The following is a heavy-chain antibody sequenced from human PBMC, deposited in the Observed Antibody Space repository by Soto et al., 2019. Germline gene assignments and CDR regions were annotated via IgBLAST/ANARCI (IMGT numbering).Heavy chain of an antibody. D-gene: IGHD1-1*01. Sequence: QVQLVQSGAEVKKPGSSVKVSCKASGGTFSSYTISWVRQAPGQGLEWLGRIIPILGIANYAQKFQGRVTITADKSTSTAYMELSSLRSEDTAVYYCASFSDWTAAAHPHWFAPWGREPWSPSPQ. CDR3: ASFSDWTAAAHPHWFAP. CDR1: GGTFSSYT. CDR2: IIPILGIA. J-gene: IGHJ5*02. V-gene: IGHV1-69*02.